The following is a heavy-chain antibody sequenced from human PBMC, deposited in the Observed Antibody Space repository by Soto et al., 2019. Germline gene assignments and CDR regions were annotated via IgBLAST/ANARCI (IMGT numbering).Heavy chain of an antibody. CDR1: GFTFSSYA. CDR2: ISYDGSNK. Sequence: ESGGGVVQPGRSLRLSCAASGFTFSSYAMHWVRQAPGKGLEWVAVISYDGSNKYYADSVKGRFTISRDNSKNTLYLQMNSLRAEDTAVYYCARDAYYDSSGYYYNYWGQGTLVTVSS. V-gene: IGHV3-30-3*01. D-gene: IGHD3-22*01. CDR3: ARDAYYDSSGYYYNY. J-gene: IGHJ4*02.